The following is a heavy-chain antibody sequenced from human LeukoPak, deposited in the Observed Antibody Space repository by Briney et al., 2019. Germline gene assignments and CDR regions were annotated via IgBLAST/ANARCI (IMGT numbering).Heavy chain of an antibody. CDR1: GFTISTYA. J-gene: IGHJ1*01. CDR2: ISGSGGLT. CDR3: ARGNGYWTSFD. D-gene: IGHD3/OR15-3a*01. V-gene: IGHV3-23*01. Sequence: GGSLRLSCAASGFTISTYAMSWVRQAPGKGLEWVSDISGSGGLTYYADSVKGRFTISRDNSKNTLYLQMNSLRAEDTAVYYCARGNGYWTSFDWGQGTLVTVSS.